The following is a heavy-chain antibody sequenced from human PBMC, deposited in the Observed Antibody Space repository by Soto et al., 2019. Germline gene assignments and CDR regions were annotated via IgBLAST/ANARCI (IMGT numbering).Heavy chain of an antibody. V-gene: IGHV4-4*07. J-gene: IGHJ5*02. Sequence: QVQLQESGPGLVKPSETLSLTCTVSGASISGFYWSWIRKSAGKGLEWIGRIYATGTTDYNPSLKSRVMMSVDTSKKQFSLKVRSVPAAETAVYYCVRDGTKTLRDGFDLWGQGISVTVAS. CDR2: IYATGTT. CDR1: GASISGFY. D-gene: IGHD1-1*01. CDR3: VRDGTKTLRDGFDL.